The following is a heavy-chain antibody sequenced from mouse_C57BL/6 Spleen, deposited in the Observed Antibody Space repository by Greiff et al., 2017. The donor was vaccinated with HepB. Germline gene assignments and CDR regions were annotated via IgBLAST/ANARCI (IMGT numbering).Heavy chain of an antibody. Sequence: EVQLQQSGPELVKPGASVKISCKASGYTFTDYYMNRVKQSHGKSLEWSGDINPNNGGTSYNQKFKGKATLTVDKSSSTAYMELRSLTSEDSAVYYCAKSGKLYYFDYWGQGTTLTVSS. CDR1: GYTFTDYY. J-gene: IGHJ2*01. CDR2: INPNNGGT. CDR3: AKSGKLYYFDY. D-gene: IGHD3-1*01. V-gene: IGHV1-26*01.